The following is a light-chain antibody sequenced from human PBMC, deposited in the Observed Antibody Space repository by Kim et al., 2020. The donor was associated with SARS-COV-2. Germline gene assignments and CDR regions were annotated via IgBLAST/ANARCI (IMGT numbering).Light chain of an antibody. J-gene: IGLJ2*01. CDR2: SYSDSHK. CDR1: SAVNGGTYN. Sequence: YTLPSAVNGGTYNIYWSQQKPGSHPRYLLYSYSDSHKGQGSGAPSRFSGSKDASVNTGILLISGLQSEDEADYYCMIWSSNANVVFGGGTKLTVL. CDR3: MIWSSNANVV. V-gene: IGLV5-37*01.